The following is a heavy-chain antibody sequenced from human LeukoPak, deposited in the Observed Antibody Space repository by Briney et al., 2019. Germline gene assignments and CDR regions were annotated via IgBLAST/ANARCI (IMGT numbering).Heavy chain of an antibody. CDR2: INQDGSEK. V-gene: IGHV3-7*01. CDR1: RVTFSNYW. Sequence: XXTLRLSCAASRVTFSNYWMSWVRQAPGKGPEWVADINQDGSEKYYVASLKGRFTISRDNAKNSLYLQMNSLRAEDTAVYYCARDTAGNDYWGQGTLVTVSS. J-gene: IGHJ4*02. D-gene: IGHD6-19*01. CDR3: ARDTAGNDY.